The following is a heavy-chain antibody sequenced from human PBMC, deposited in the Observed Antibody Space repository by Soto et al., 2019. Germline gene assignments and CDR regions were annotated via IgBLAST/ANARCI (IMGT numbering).Heavy chain of an antibody. Sequence: GASVKVSCKASGYTFTSYGIIWVRQAPGQGLEWVGWISGYDGKTDYAHKFRGRVTMTTDTSTNTAYMDLRSLRSDDTAVYYCARHNSQWPNWFDPWGQGTPVTVSS. V-gene: IGHV1-18*01. CDR1: GYTFTSYG. CDR3: ARHNSQWPNWFDP. D-gene: IGHD1-1*01. J-gene: IGHJ5*02. CDR2: ISGYDGKT.